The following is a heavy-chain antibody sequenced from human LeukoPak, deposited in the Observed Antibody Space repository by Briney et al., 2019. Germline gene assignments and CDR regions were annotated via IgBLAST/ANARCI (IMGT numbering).Heavy chain of an antibody. J-gene: IGHJ5*02. CDR2: IYSSGST. CDR1: GGSISRITYF. Sequence: SETLSLTCTVSGGSISRITYFWGWVRQPPGRGLEWIGSIYSSGSTYYNPSLKSRVTISIDTSKNQISLKLSSVTAADTALYYCARHNYGGPANWFDPWGQGTLVTVSS. CDR3: ARHNYGGPANWFDP. V-gene: IGHV4-39*01. D-gene: IGHD4-23*01.